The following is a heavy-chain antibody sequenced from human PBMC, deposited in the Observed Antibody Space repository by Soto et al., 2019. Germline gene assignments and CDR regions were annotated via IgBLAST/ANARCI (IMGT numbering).Heavy chain of an antibody. D-gene: IGHD2-21*02. CDR1: GFTFGDYA. V-gene: IGHV3-49*03. J-gene: IGHJ6*02. CDR3: NCPPPSFYYGMDV. CDR2: IRSKAYGGTT. Sequence: GGSLRLSCTASGFTFGDYAMSWFRQAPGKGLEWVGFIRSKAYGGTTEYAASVKGRFTISRDDSKSIAYLQMNSLKTEDTAVYYCNCPPPSFYYGMDVWGQGTTVTVSS.